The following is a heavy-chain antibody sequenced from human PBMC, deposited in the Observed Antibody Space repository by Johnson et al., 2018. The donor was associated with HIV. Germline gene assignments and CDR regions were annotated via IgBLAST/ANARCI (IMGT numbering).Heavy chain of an antibody. J-gene: IGHJ3*02. D-gene: IGHD6-13*01. V-gene: IGHV3-20*04. Sequence: MQLVESGGGVVRPGGSLRLSCAASGFTFDDYGMSWVRQAPGKGLEWVSGINWNGGTTGYADPVKGRFTISRDNAKNSLSLQMNSLRAEDTAVYYCATSGDKYSSNWGDAFDIWGQGTMVTVSS. CDR2: INWNGGTT. CDR1: GFTFDDYG. CDR3: ATSGDKYSSNWGDAFDI.